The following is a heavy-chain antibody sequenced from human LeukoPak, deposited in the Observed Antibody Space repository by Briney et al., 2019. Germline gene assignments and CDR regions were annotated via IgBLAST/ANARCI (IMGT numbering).Heavy chain of an antibody. D-gene: IGHD5-18*01. V-gene: IGHV1-69*13. J-gene: IGHJ4*02. Sequence: SVKVSCKASGGTFSSYAISWVRQAPGQGLEWMGGIIPIFGTANYAQKFQGRVTITADESTSTAYMELSSLRSEDTAVYYCARSSGYRYGPFAYWGQGTLVTVSS. CDR3: ARSSGYRYGPFAY. CDR1: GGTFSSYA. CDR2: IIPIFGTA.